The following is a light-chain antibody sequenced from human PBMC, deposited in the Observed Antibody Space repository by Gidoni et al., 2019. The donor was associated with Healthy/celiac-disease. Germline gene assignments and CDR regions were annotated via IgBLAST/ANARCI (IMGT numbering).Light chain of an antibody. CDR3: QQYGSSPWT. Sequence: IVLTQSPGTLSLSPGERATLSCRASQSVSSSYLAWYQQKPGQAPRLLIYGASSRATGIPDRCSGSGSGTDFTLTISRLEPDDFAVYYCQQYGSSPWTFGQGTKVEIK. CDR2: GAS. CDR1: QSVSSSY. V-gene: IGKV3-20*01. J-gene: IGKJ1*01.